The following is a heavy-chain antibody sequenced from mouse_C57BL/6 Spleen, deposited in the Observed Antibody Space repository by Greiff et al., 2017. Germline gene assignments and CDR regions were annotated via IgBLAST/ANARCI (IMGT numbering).Heavy chain of an antibody. Sequence: QVQLQQSRPELVKPGASVKISCKASGYAFSSSWMNWVKQRPGKGLEWIGRIYPGDGDTNYNGKFKGKATLTADKSSSTAYMQRSSLTSEDSAVYFCARVYMGAMDYWGQGTSVTVSS. V-gene: IGHV1-82*01. J-gene: IGHJ4*01. CDR1: GYAFSSSW. CDR3: ARVYMGAMDY. D-gene: IGHD1-1*02. CDR2: IYPGDGDT.